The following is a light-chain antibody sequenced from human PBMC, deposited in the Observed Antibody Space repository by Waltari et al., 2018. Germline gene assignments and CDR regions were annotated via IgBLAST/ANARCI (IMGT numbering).Light chain of an antibody. Sequence: IVLTQSPGTLSWSPGERATLSCRASQSVSRSLAWYQQKPGQAPTLLIYGASTRATGIPDRFTGSGSGTDFSLTISSLEPEDFAIYFCQHYVRLPATFGQGTKVEIK. CDR3: QHYVRLPAT. CDR1: QSVSRS. V-gene: IGKV3-20*01. CDR2: GAS. J-gene: IGKJ1*01.